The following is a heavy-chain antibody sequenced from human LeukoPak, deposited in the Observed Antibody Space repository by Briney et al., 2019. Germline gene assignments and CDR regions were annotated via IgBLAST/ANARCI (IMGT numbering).Heavy chain of an antibody. CDR2: IYYSGST. V-gene: IGHV4-59*01. CDR1: GGSFSGYY. Sequence: PSETLSLTCAVYGGSFSGYYWSWIRQPPGKGLEWIGYIYYSGSTNYNPSLKSRVTISVDTSKNQFSLKLSSVTAADTAVYYCARAAYESNGYTANHDYWGQGTLVTVSS. D-gene: IGHD3-22*01. CDR3: ARAAYESNGYTANHDY. J-gene: IGHJ4*02.